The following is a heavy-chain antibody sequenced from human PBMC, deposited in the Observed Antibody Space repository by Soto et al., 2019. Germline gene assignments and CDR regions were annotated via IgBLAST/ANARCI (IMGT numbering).Heavy chain of an antibody. CDR1: GGSISSSSYY. CDR3: ARLSYGGSPENGYFDL. V-gene: IGHV4-39*01. D-gene: IGHD4-17*01. Sequence: SETLSLTCTVSGGSISSSSYYWGWIRQPPGKGLEWIGSIYYSGSTYYNPSLKSRVTISVDTSKNQFSLKLSSVTAADTAVYYCARLSYGGSPENGYFDLWGRGTLVTVSS. J-gene: IGHJ2*01. CDR2: IYYSGST.